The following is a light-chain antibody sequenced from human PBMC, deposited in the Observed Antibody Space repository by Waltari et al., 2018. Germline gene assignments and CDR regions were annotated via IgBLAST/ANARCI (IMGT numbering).Light chain of an antibody. CDR3: AVWDDRLSGR. CDR1: YSNHGRHH. J-gene: IGLJ3*02. CDR2: RND. Sequence: QSALTQPPSASGTPGQRVPVSCSGSYSNHGRHHAYWSQPLPGPAPKLLIQRNDHRPSGVPDRFSGSKSGTSASLAISGLRSEDEGDYFCAVWDDRLSGRFGGGTKLTVL. V-gene: IGLV1-47*01.